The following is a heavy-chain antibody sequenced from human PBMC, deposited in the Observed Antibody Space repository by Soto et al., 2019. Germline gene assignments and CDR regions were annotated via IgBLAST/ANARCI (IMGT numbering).Heavy chain of an antibody. Sequence: QVHLVESGGGVDQPGRSLRLSCAASGFTFSSHGMHWIRQAPGKGLEWVAVIPYDGSHQYYADSVQGRFSISRDNSKNTLYLQMNSLRAEDTAVYYCAKLRVLEWEVQESYYWGQGTLVSVSS. CDR2: IPYDGSHQ. CDR3: AKLRVLEWEVQESYY. CDR1: GFTFSSHG. D-gene: IGHD3-3*01. J-gene: IGHJ4*02. V-gene: IGHV3-30*18.